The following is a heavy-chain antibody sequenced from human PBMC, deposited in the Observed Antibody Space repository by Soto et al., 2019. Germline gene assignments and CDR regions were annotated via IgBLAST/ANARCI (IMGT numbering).Heavy chain of an antibody. CDR3: ARGSLWFGEYALDY. D-gene: IGHD3-10*01. CDR1: GFTFSSYG. J-gene: IGHJ4*02. V-gene: IGHV3-33*01. CDR2: IWYDGSNK. Sequence: QVQLVESGGGVVQPGRSLRLSCAASGFTFSSYGMHWVRQAPGKGLEWVAVIWYDGSNKYYADSVKGRFTISRDNSKNTLYLQMNSLRAEDTAVYYCARGSLWFGEYALDYWGQGTLVTVSS.